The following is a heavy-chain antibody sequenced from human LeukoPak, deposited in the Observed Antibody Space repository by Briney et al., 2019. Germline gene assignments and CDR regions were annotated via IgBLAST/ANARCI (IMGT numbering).Heavy chain of an antibody. V-gene: IGHV4-39*01. D-gene: IGHD1-26*01. J-gene: IGHJ4*02. CDR1: GGSISSSSYY. CDR2: TYYSGST. Sequence: SETLSLTCTVSGGSISSSSYYWGWIRQPPGKGLEWIGSTYYSGSTYYNPSLKSRVTISVDTSKNQFSLKLSSVTAADTAVYYCARNTGIVGARWAVIDYWGQGTLVTVSS. CDR3: ARNTGIVGARWAVIDY.